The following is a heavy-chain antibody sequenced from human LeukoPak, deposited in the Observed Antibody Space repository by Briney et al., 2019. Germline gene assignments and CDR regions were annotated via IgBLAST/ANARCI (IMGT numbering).Heavy chain of an antibody. J-gene: IGHJ4*02. V-gene: IGHV4-31*03. Sequence: PSETLSLTCTVSGGSISSGGYYWSWIRQHPGKGLEWIGYIYYSGSTYYNPSLKSRVTISVDTSKNQFSLKLSSVTAADTAVYYCARRFSSYYYDSSGYYHFDYWGQGTLVTVSS. CDR2: IYYSGST. CDR3: ARRFSSYYYDSSGYYHFDY. D-gene: IGHD3-22*01. CDR1: GGSISSGGYY.